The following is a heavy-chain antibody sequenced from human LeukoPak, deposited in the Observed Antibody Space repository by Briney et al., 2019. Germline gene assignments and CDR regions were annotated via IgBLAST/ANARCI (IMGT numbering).Heavy chain of an antibody. Sequence: GGSLRLSCAASGFTFSSYDMHWVRQAPGKGLEWVALVSYGGSNKYYADSVKGRFTISRDNSKNTLYLEMNSLRVEDTDVYYCARGPIYTSGWHYHYYMDVWGKGTTVTVSS. V-gene: IGHV3-30*04. CDR3: ARGPIYTSGWHYHYYMDV. CDR1: GFTFSSYD. CDR2: VSYGGSNK. J-gene: IGHJ6*03. D-gene: IGHD6-19*01.